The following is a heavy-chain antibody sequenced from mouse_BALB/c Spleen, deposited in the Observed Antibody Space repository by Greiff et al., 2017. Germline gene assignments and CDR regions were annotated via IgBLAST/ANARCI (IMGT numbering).Heavy chain of an antibody. CDR2: ISYDGSN. CDR3: ARGDGSSPYYYAMDY. V-gene: IGHV3-6*02. Sequence: LVESGPGLVKPSQSLSLTCSVTGYSITSGYYWNWIRQFPGNKLEWMGYISYDGSNNYNPSLKNRISITRDTSKNQFFLKLNSVTTEDTATYYCARGDGSSPYYYAMDYWGQGTSVTVSS. J-gene: IGHJ4*01. CDR1: GYSITSGYY. D-gene: IGHD1-1*01.